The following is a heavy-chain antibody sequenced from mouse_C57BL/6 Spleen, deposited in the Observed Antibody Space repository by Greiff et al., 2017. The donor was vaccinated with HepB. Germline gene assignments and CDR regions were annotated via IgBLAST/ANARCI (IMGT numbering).Heavy chain of an antibody. J-gene: IGHJ3*01. CDR1: GFNIKDDY. Sequence: EVQLQQSGAELVRPGASVKLSCTASGFNIKDDYMHWVKQRPEPGLEWIGWIDPENGDTESASKFQGKATITADTSSNTAYLQLSSLTSDDTAVYYCTGSYYSNYPWGQGALVTVAA. CDR2: IDPENGDT. V-gene: IGHV14-4*01. D-gene: IGHD2-5*01. CDR3: TGSYYSNYP.